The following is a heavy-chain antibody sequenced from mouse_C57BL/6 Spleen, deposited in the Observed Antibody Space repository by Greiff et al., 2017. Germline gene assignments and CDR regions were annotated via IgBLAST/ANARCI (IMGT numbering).Heavy chain of an antibody. D-gene: IGHD2-1*01. CDR1: GYTFTDYN. V-gene: IGHV1-18*01. J-gene: IGHJ3*01. Sequence: EAQLQQSGPELVKPGASVKIPCKASGYTFTDYNMDWVKQSHGKSLEWIGDINPNNGGTIYNQKFKGKATLTVDKSSSTAYMELRSLTSEDTAVYYCARRGIYYGNPAWFAYWGQGTLVTVSA. CDR2: INPNNGGT. CDR3: ARRGIYYGNPAWFAY.